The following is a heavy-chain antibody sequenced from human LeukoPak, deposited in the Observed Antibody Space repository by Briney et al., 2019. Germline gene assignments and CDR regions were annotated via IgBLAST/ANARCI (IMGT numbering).Heavy chain of an antibody. Sequence: SETLSLTCTVSGGSISSSSYYWGWIRQPPGKGLEWIGSIYYSGSTYYNPSLKSRVTISVDTSKNQFSLKLSSVTAADTAVYYCARGGWWLQDFSAWGQGTLVTVSS. J-gene: IGHJ5*02. D-gene: IGHD5-24*01. CDR2: IYYSGST. CDR1: GGSISSSSYY. V-gene: IGHV4-39*01. CDR3: ARGGWWLQDFSA.